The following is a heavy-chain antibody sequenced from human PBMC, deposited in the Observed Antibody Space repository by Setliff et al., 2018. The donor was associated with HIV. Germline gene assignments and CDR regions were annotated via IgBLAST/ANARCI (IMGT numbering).Heavy chain of an antibody. CDR3: SRIVSGSDYVVDY. J-gene: IGHJ4*02. D-gene: IGHD5-12*01. CDR2: IYYSGST. CDR1: GGSISSHY. Sequence: PSETLSLTCTVSGGSISSHYWSWIRQPPGKGLEWIGYIYYSGSTNYNPALKSGVTISVDTSKNQFSLRLSPVTAADTAVYYWSRIVSGSDYVVDYWGQGTLVTVSS. V-gene: IGHV4-59*11.